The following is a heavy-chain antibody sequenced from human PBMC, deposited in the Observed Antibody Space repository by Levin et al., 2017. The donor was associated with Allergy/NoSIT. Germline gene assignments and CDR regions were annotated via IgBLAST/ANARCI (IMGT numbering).Heavy chain of an antibody. D-gene: IGHD3-9*01. CDR1: GFTFSSYA. V-gene: IGHV3-23*01. Sequence: GGSLRLSCAASGFTFSSYAMSWVRQAPGKGLEWVSAISGSGGSTYYADSVKGRFTISRDNSKNTLYLQMNSLRAEDTAVYYCAKDVVADILTGYYADAFDIWGQGTMVTVSS. CDR2: ISGSGGST. J-gene: IGHJ3*02. CDR3: AKDVVADILTGYYADAFDI.